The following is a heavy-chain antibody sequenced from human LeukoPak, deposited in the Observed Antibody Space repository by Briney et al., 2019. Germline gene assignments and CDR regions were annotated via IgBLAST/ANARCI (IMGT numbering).Heavy chain of an antibody. CDR3: ARDGVGEIDFDY. D-gene: IGHD3-16*01. Sequence: SVKVSCKASGGTFGSYAISWVRQAPGQGLEWMGRIIPILGIANYAQKFQGRVTITADKSTSTAYMELSSLRSEDTAVYYCARDGVGEIDFDYWGQGTLVTVSS. J-gene: IGHJ4*02. V-gene: IGHV1-69*04. CDR2: IIPILGIA. CDR1: GGTFGSYA.